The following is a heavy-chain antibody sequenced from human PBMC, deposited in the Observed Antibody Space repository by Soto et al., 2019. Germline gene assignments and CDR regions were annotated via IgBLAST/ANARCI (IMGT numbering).Heavy chain of an antibody. CDR1: GGTFSSYA. Sequence: SVQFSCKASGGTFSSYAISWVRQAPGQGLEWMGGIIPIFGTANYAQKFQGRVTITADKSTSTAYMELSSLRSEDTAVYYCARDRNEGYMDVWGQGTTVNVS. V-gene: IGHV1-69*06. CDR2: IIPIFGTA. D-gene: IGHD1-1*01. J-gene: IGHJ6*02. CDR3: ARDRNEGYMDV.